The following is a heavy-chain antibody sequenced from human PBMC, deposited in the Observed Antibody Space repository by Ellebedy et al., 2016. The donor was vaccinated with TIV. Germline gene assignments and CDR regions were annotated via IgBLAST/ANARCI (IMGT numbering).Heavy chain of an antibody. Sequence: AASVKVSCKASGYTLINYGFIWVRQAPGQGLEWMGWIKTYNGNRNYAQKLQGRLTMTTDTSTGTAYMQLRSLRSDDTAVYYCARYRLGEGSGYEFFDYWGQGTLVTVSS. CDR2: IKTYNGNR. CDR1: GYTLINYG. D-gene: IGHD5-12*01. V-gene: IGHV1-18*04. CDR3: ARYRLGEGSGYEFFDY. J-gene: IGHJ4*02.